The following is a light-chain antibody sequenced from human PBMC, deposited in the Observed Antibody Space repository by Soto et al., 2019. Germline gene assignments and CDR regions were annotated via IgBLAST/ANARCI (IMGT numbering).Light chain of an antibody. CDR1: QSVSSN. Sequence: EIVMTQSPATLSVSPGERATLSCRASQSVSSNLAWYQQKPGQAPRLLIYGASTRATGIPARFSGSGSGTEFPLTISSVQSEDFAVYYCQQYNNWPQAFGQGTKLEIK. V-gene: IGKV3-15*01. CDR3: QQYNNWPQA. J-gene: IGKJ2*01. CDR2: GAS.